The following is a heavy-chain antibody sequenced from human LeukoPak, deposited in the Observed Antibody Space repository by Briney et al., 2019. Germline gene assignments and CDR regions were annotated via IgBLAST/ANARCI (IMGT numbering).Heavy chain of an antibody. CDR1: GGSISSGGYY. D-gene: IGHD1-26*01. CDR2: IYYSGST. J-gene: IGHJ4*02. V-gene: IGHV4-61*08. CDR3: ARGSSKVGATYYFDY. Sequence: SETLSLTCAVSGGSISSGGYYWSWIRQPPGKGLEWIGYIYYSGSTNYNPSLKSRVTISVDTSKNQFSLKLSSVTAADTAVYYCARGSSKVGATYYFDYWGQGTLVTVSS.